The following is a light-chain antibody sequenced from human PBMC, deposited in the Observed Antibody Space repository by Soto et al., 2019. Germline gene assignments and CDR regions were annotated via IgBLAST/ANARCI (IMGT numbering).Light chain of an antibody. CDR2: DAS. Sequence: EIVLTQSPDTLSLSPGERAIFSCRASQSVGDNLAWYQHKPGQPPRLLIYDASNRATGIPARFSGSGSGTDFTLTISSLEAEDFAVYFCQQRDKWSVTFGPGTTVDIK. J-gene: IGKJ3*01. CDR1: QSVGDN. CDR3: QQRDKWSVT. V-gene: IGKV3-11*01.